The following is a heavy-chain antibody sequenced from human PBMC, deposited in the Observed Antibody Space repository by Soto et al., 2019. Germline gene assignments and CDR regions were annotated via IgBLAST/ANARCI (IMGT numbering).Heavy chain of an antibody. J-gene: IGHJ4*02. V-gene: IGHV2-5*02. Sequence: SGPTLVNPTQTLTLTCTFSGFSLSTTGVGVGWIRQPPGKALEWLAIIYWDDDKRYSPSLKSRLTITKDTSNNQVVLTMTNMDPVDTATYYCARESRRFFNCWGQGTLVTVSS. CDR2: IYWDDDK. D-gene: IGHD2-2*01. CDR1: GFSLSTTGVG. CDR3: ARESRRFFNC.